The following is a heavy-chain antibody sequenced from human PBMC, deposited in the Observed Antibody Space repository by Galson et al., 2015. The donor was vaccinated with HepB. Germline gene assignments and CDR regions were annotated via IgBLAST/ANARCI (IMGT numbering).Heavy chain of an antibody. CDR2: ISYDGSNK. CDR1: GLTFSSYA. CDR3: AREGDDYGDYVSGDYYGMDV. Sequence: SLRLSCAASGLTFSSYAMHWVRQAPGKGLEWAAVISYDGSNKSYADSAKGRFTISRDNSKNTLYLQMNGLRAEDTAVYYCAREGDDYGDYVSGDYYGMDVWCQGTTVTVSS. J-gene: IGHJ6*02. D-gene: IGHD4-17*01. V-gene: IGHV3-30-3*01.